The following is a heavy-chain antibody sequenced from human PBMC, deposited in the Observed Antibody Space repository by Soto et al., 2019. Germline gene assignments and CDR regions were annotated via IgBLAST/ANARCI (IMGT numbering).Heavy chain of an antibody. Sequence: QLQLQESGPGLVKPSETLSLTCTVSGDSITSGVYYWGWIRQPPGKGLEWIGSIYFSGNTYYDPYLQSRVTYSVDTSNHQSSLKLCSVTAADTAVYFCARHADTALQQRVTAFDVWGQGTMVTVSS. CDR1: GDSITSGVYY. CDR2: IYFSGNT. J-gene: IGHJ3*01. CDR3: ARHADTALQQRVTAFDV. V-gene: IGHV4-39*01. D-gene: IGHD5-18*01.